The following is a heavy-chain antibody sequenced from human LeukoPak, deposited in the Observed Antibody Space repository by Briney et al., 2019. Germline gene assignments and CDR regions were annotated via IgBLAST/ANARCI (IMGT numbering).Heavy chain of an antibody. CDR1: GFTFSTYW. CDR2: MSSGSRYI. V-gene: IGHV3-21*01. CDR3: ARDRPTGASRLFVVQ. J-gene: IGHJ4*02. D-gene: IGHD3-3*01. Sequence: GGSLRLSCAASGFTFSTYWMLWVRQAPGKGLEWVSSMSSGSRYIYYADSVRGRFTISRDNAKNSLYLLMNSLRAEDTAVYYCARDRPTGASRLFVVQWGQGTLVTVSS.